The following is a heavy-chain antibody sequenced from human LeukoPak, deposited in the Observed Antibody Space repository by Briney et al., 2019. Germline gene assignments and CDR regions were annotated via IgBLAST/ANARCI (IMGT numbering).Heavy chain of an antibody. J-gene: IGHJ4*02. D-gene: IGHD6-13*01. CDR2: INAGNGNT. CDR1: GYTFTSYS. Sequence: GASVKVSCKASGYTFTSYSVHWVRQAPGQWLEWMGWINAGNGNTKYSQKFQGRVTITRDTSANTAYMELSSLTSEDTAVYHCARGAAEGLDYWGQGILVTVSS. CDR3: ARGAAEGLDY. V-gene: IGHV1-3*01.